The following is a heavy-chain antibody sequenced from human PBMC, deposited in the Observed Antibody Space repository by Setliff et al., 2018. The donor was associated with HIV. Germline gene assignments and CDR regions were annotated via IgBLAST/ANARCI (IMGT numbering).Heavy chain of an antibody. CDR1: GGPVSDYY. Sequence: PSETLSLTCTVSGGPVSDYYWSWIRQPPGRGLEWIGYIYYSGNTNYKPSLKRRVTISVDTSKNQFSLKLRSVTAADTVVYYCARGSSSGYHSYYSHDGIDVWGQGTTVTVSS. V-gene: IGHV4-59*02. CDR2: IYYSGNT. D-gene: IGHD3-22*01. J-gene: IGHJ6*02. CDR3: ARGSSSGYHSYYSHDGIDV.